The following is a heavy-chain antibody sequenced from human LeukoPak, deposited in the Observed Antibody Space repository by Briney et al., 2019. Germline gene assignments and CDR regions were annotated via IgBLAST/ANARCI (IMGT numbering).Heavy chain of an antibody. Sequence: ASVKVSCKASGGTFSSYAISWVRQAPGQGLEWMGGIIPIFGTANYAQKFQGRVTITADKSTSTAYMELSSLRSEDTAVYYCARDRGYYDTHDETFDYWGQGTLVTVSS. D-gene: IGHD3-22*01. J-gene: IGHJ4*02. CDR2: IIPIFGTA. CDR1: GGTFSSYA. CDR3: ARDRGYYDTHDETFDY. V-gene: IGHV1-69*06.